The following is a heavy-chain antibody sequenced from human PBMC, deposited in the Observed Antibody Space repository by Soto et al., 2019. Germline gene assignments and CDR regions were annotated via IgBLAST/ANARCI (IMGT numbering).Heavy chain of an antibody. J-gene: IGHJ6*02. Sequence: QVQLVQSGAEVKRPGASVKVSCKASGYTFTSNSIHWVRQAPGQRLEWMGWINVGKGTTKYAQNFQGRVSITRDTSASTAYMELGSLRSEDTAVYFCARDLDYYYGMDVWGRGTTVTVSS. CDR1: GYTFTSNS. CDR3: ARDLDYYYGMDV. CDR2: INVGKGTT. V-gene: IGHV1-3*01.